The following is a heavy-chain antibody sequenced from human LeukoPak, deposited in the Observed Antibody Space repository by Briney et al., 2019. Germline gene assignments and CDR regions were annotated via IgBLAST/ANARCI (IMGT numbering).Heavy chain of an antibody. Sequence: GESLKISCKGSGYSFSSYWIGWVRQMPGKGLEWMRIIYPGDSDTRYSPSFQGQVTISADKSISTAYLQWSSLRASDTAMYYCVRPVNYGDHGDYWGQGTLVTVSS. CDR3: VRPVNYGDHGDY. J-gene: IGHJ4*02. V-gene: IGHV5-51*01. CDR2: IYPGDSDT. D-gene: IGHD4-17*01. CDR1: GYSFSSYW.